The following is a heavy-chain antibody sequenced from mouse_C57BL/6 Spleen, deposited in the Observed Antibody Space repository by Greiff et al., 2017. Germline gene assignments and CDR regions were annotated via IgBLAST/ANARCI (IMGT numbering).Heavy chain of an antibody. J-gene: IGHJ3*01. CDR1: GYSITSGYY. V-gene: IGHV3-6*01. CDR3: ARSIYYDYDGFAY. CDR2: ISYDGSN. D-gene: IGHD2-4*01. Sequence: ESGPGLVKPSQSLSLTCSVTGYSITSGYYWNWIRQFPGNKLEWMGYISYDGSNNYNPSLKNRISITRDTSKNQFFLKLNSVTTEDTATYYCARSIYYDYDGFAYWGQGTLVTVSA.